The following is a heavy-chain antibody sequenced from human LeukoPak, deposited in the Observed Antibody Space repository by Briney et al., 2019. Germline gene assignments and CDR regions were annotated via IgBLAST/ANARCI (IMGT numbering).Heavy chain of an antibody. J-gene: IGHJ5*02. CDR2: MNPNSGNT. CDR3: ARARRITIFGVVIGAWLDP. D-gene: IGHD3-3*01. CDR1: GYTFTSYD. Sequence: ASVNVSCKASGYTFTSYDINWVRQATGQGLEWMGWMNPNSGNTGYAQKFQGRVTMTRNTSISTAYMELSSLRSEDTAVYYCARARRITIFGVVIGAWLDPWGQGTLVTVSS. V-gene: IGHV1-8*01.